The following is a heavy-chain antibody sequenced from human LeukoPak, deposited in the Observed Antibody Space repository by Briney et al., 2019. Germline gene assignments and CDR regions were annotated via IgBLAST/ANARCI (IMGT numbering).Heavy chain of an antibody. CDR3: VKDFKNYGLDY. Sequence: GGPLRLSCSASGFTFSSNAMHWVGQAPGKGLEYVSAFSSNGGSTYYADSVKGRFTISRDNSKNTLYLQMSSLRAEDTAVYYCVKDFKNYGLDYWGQGTLVTVSS. CDR1: GFTFSSNA. J-gene: IGHJ4*02. D-gene: IGHD3-16*01. CDR2: FSSNGGST. V-gene: IGHV3-64D*06.